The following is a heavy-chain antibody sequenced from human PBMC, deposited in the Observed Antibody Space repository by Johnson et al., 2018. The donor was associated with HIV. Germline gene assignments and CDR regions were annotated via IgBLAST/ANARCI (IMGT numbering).Heavy chain of an antibody. CDR2: INSDGSST. CDR3: ARERDYYDSGGYWVDAFDI. D-gene: IGHD3-22*01. V-gene: IGHV3-74*01. J-gene: IGHJ3*02. CDR1: GITISRNW. Sequence: VQLVESGGALVKPGGSLTLSCAASGITISRNWMHWVRQAPGKGPVWVSRINSDGSSTNYADSVKGRFSISRDNAENTLYLQMNSLRAEDTAVYYCARERDYYDSGGYWVDAFDIWGQGTMVTVSS.